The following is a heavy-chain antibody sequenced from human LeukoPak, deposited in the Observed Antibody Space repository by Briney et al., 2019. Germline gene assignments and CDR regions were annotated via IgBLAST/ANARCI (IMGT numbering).Heavy chain of an antibody. V-gene: IGHV4-39*02. Sequence: PSETLSLTCTVSGGSISSSSYYWGWIRQPPGKGLEWIGSIYYSGSTYYNPSLKSRVTISVDTSKNQFSLKLSSVTAADTAVYYCAREGYSSSSGYWGQGTLVTVSS. CDR1: GGSISSSSYY. CDR3: AREGYSSSSGY. J-gene: IGHJ4*02. D-gene: IGHD6-6*01. CDR2: IYYSGST.